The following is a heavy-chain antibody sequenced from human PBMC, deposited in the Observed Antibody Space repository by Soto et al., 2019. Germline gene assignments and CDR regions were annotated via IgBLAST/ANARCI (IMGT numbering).Heavy chain of an antibody. J-gene: IGHJ4*02. V-gene: IGHV4-4*07. D-gene: IGHD3-22*01. Sequence: QVQLQESGPGLVKPSETLSLTCTVSGGSISSYYWSWIRQPAGKGLEWIGRIYTSGSTNYNPSLKNRVTMSEDTSKNQFYLKLSSVTAADTAVYYCARDGYDSSGYYYPYFDYWGQGTLVTVSS. CDR2: IYTSGST. CDR1: GGSISSYY. CDR3: ARDGYDSSGYYYPYFDY.